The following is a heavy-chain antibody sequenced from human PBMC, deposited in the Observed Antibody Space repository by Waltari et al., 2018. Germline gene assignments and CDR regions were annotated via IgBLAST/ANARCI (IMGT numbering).Heavy chain of an antibody. CDR1: GFTFSDHK. Sequence: EVQLVESGGGLVQPGGSLRLSCAGSGFTFSDHKMDWVRQAPGKGLGWVGRTRDKANSYTTEYAASVKGRFSISRDDSKNSLYLQMNSLKTEDTAVYYCARADSSGWYLDYWGQGTLVTVSS. CDR2: TRDKANSYTT. D-gene: IGHD6-19*01. V-gene: IGHV3-72*01. J-gene: IGHJ4*02. CDR3: ARADSSGWYLDY.